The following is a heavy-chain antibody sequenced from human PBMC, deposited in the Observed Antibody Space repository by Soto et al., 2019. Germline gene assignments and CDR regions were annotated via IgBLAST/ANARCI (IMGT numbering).Heavy chain of an antibody. Sequence: PGGSLRLSCAASGFTFSSYAMHWVRQAPGKGLELVAVISYDGSNKYYADSAKGRFIISRDNSKNTLYLQMNSLRAEDTAVYYCARDKITIFGVVIGLGYYYYGMDVWGQGTTVTVSS. CDR1: GFTFSSYA. J-gene: IGHJ6*02. D-gene: IGHD3-3*01. CDR3: ARDKITIFGVVIGLGYYYYGMDV. CDR2: ISYDGSNK. V-gene: IGHV3-30-3*01.